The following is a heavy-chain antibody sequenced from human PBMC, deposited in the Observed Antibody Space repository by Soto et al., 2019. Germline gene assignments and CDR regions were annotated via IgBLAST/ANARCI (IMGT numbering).Heavy chain of an antibody. J-gene: IGHJ5*02. D-gene: IGHD5-12*01. Sequence: EVQLVESGGGLVKPGGSLRLSCAASGFTFSNAWMSWVRQAPGKGLEWVGRIKSKTDGGTTDYAAPVKGRFTISRDDSKNTLYLQMNSLKTEDTAVYYCTXXXXXXXXXGYDSNWFDPWGQGTLVT. V-gene: IGHV3-15*01. CDR1: GFTFSNAW. CDR2: IKSKTDGGTT. CDR3: TXXXXXXXXXGYDSNWFDP.